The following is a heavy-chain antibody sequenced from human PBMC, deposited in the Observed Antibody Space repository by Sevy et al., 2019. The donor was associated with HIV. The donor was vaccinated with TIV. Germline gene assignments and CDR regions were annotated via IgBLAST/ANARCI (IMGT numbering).Heavy chain of an antibody. D-gene: IGHD2-2*01. CDR3: ARDKVVPAAIYYYYGMDV. J-gene: IGHJ6*02. Sequence: GGSLRLSCAASGFTFSSYGMHWVRQAPGKGLEWVAVIWYDGSNKYYADSVKGRFTISRDNSKNTLYLQMNSLRAEDMAVYYCARDKVVPAAIYYYYGMDVWGQGTTVTVSS. CDR1: GFTFSSYG. V-gene: IGHV3-33*01. CDR2: IWYDGSNK.